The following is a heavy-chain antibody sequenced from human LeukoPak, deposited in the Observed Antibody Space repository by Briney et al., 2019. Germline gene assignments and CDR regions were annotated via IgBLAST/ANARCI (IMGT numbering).Heavy chain of an antibody. J-gene: IGHJ4*02. D-gene: IGHD3-10*01. Sequence: GGSLRLSCAASGFTFSSYAMNWVRQAPGKGLEWVSAIGGRDGSTYYADSVKGRFTISRDNSKNTLYVQMNSLRAEDTAVYYCAKGHYYGSGSLDYWGQGTLVTVSS. CDR3: AKGHYYGSGSLDY. CDR1: GFTFSSYA. CDR2: IGGRDGST. V-gene: IGHV3-23*01.